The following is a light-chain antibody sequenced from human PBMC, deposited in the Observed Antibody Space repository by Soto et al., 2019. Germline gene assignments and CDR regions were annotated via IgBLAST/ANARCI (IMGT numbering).Light chain of an antibody. CDR2: DRS. CDR1: QSVSSK. CDR3: HQYSTWPPIT. V-gene: IGKV3-15*01. J-gene: IGKJ5*01. Sequence: EMVITHSPGTLAVSPGERATLSCRASQSVSSKLAWYQQKPGQAPRLLIYDRSSRATGIPARFSGSGSGTEFTLTISSLQSEEFAVYYCHQYSTWPPITFGQGTRLEIK.